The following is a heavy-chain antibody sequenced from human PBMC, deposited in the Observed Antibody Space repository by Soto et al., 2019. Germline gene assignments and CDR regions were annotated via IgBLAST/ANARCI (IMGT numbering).Heavy chain of an antibody. V-gene: IGHV3-33*01. CDR1: GFTFSDYA. Sequence: QVQLVESGGGVVQPGMSLSLSCAASGFTFSDYAMDWVRQAPGKGLEWVALTSHDERKISYADSVKGRFTISRGNSEKTLYLQMYSLSAEATAVYYWARGRYSNSWYYYDYLGQGALVTVST. CDR2: TSHDERKI. CDR3: ARGRYSNSWYYYDY. D-gene: IGHD6-13*01. J-gene: IGHJ4*02.